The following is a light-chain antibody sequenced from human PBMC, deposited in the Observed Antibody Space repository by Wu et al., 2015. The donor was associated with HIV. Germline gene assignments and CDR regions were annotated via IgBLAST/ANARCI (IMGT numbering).Light chain of an antibody. J-gene: IGKJ4*01. CDR3: QQLNTYPLT. V-gene: IGKV1-9*01. CDR2: AAS. CDR1: QAINTY. Sequence: DIQMTQSPSFLSASEGDRVTITCRASQAINTYLAWYQQKAGEAPKLLIHAASILQSGVPSRFSGSGSGTEFILTISSLQPEDFATYYCQQLNTYPLTFGGGTKVEI.